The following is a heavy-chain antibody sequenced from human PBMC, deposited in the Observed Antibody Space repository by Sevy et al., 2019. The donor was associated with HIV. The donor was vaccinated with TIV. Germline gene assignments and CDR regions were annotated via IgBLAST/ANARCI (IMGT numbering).Heavy chain of an antibody. CDR1: GFSLSDHA. J-gene: IGHJ4*02. CDR3: ARFVGYCSGGRCSIIDF. V-gene: IGHV3-30*04. Sequence: GGSLRLSCAASGFSLSDHAVSWVRQTPGKGLEWLAVISYNGRNQYYADSVKGRFTISKDDSKNTLYLQLKSLRAEDTAGYYCARFVGYCSGGRCSIIDFWGQGTLVTVSS. CDR2: ISYNGRNQ. D-gene: IGHD2-15*01.